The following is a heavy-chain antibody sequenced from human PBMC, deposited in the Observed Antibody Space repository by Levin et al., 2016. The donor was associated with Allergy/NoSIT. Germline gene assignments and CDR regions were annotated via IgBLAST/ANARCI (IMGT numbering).Heavy chain of an antibody. D-gene: IGHD4-11*01. Sequence: GGSLRLSCAASGFRFSTYGMHWVRQAPGKGLEYLSAINKNGQSANLADSVRSRSSFSRDNSRNTVYLQISNLRSDDTAVYYCVRGTYNNYEHQYLDVWGSGTTVIVSS. J-gene: IGHJ6*03. CDR1: GFRFSTYG. V-gene: IGHV3-64D*06. CDR2: INKNGQSA. CDR3: VRGTYNNYEHQYLDV.